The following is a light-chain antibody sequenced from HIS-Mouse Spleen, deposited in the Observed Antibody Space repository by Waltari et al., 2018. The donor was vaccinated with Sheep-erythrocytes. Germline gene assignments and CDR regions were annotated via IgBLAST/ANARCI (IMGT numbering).Light chain of an antibody. Sequence: SYELTQPPSVSVSPGQTASITCSGEKLGVKSAGWYQQTPGQSPVLVIYQDSKRPSGIPERFSGSNSGNTATLTISGTQAMDEADYYCQAWDSSTAWVFGGGTKLTVL. V-gene: IGLV3-1*01. J-gene: IGLJ3*02. CDR2: QDS. CDR1: KLGVKS. CDR3: QAWDSSTAWV.